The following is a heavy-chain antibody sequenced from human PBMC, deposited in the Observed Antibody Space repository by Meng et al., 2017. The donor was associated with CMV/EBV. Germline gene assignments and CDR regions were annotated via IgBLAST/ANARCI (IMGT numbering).Heavy chain of an antibody. V-gene: IGHV1-69*10. D-gene: IGHD6-13*01. CDR2: IIPTLGIA. J-gene: IGHJ5*02. CDR1: GGTFSSYA. Sequence: SVKVSCKASGGTFSSYAISWVRQAPGQGLEWMGGIIPTLGIANYAQKFQGRVTITADKSTSTAYMELSSLRSEDTAVYYCARGIAAAGTSGWWFDPWGQGTLVTVSS. CDR3: ARGIAAAGTSGWWFDP.